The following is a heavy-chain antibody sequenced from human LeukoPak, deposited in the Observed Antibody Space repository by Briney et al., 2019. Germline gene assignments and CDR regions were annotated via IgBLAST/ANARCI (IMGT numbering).Heavy chain of an antibody. CDR2: INTRGST. CDR3: ARGRYCSADICSGGDAFDI. J-gene: IGHJ3*02. D-gene: IGHD2-15*01. Sequence: SETLSLTSTVSGGSINNYDWSWIRQPAGKGLEWIGRINTRGSTNYNPSLKSRVTMSVDTYTNQFSLKLSSVTTADAAGYYCARGRYCSADICSGGDAFDIWGQGTMVSVSS. V-gene: IGHV4-4*07. CDR1: GGSINNYD.